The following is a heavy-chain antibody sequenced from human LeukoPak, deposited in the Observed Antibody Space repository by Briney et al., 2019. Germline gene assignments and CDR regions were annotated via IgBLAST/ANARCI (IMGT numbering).Heavy chain of an antibody. CDR1: GYTFTGYY. CDR2: TNPNSGGT. J-gene: IGHJ4*02. Sequence: ASVKVSCKASGYTFTGYYMHWVRQAPGQGLEWMGWTNPNSGGTNYAQKFQGRVTMTRDTSISTAYMELSRLRSDDTAVYYCARVLQSVSTGAFDYWGQGTLVTVSS. V-gene: IGHV1-2*02. CDR3: ARVLQSVSTGAFDY. D-gene: IGHD6-25*01.